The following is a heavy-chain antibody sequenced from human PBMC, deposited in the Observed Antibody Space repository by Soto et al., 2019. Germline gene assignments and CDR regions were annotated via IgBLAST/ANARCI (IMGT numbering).Heavy chain of an antibody. CDR3: ARVPPIAARPSQFDY. D-gene: IGHD6-6*01. J-gene: IGHJ4*02. CDR2: IYYSGST. Sequence: SETLSLTCTVSGGSIISGDYCCGWIRQPPGKGLEWIGYIYYSGSTYYNPSLKSRVTISVDTSKNQFSLKLSSVTAADTAVYYCARVPPIAARPSQFDYWGQGTRVTVSP. V-gene: IGHV4-30-4*01. CDR1: GGSIISGDYC.